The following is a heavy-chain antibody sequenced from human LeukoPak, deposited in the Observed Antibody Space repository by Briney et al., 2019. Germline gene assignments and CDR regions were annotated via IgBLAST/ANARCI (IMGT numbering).Heavy chain of an antibody. CDR3: ARDLLFKAARPPKFDP. D-gene: IGHD6-6*01. CDR1: GFTFSSYS. J-gene: IGHJ5*02. Sequence: PGGSLRLSCAASGFTFSSYSMNWVRQAPGKGLEWVSSISSSGSYIYYADSVKGRFTISRDNAKNSLYLQMNSLRAEDTAVYYCARDLLFKAARPPKFDPWGQGTLVTVSS. V-gene: IGHV3-21*01. CDR2: ISSSGSYI.